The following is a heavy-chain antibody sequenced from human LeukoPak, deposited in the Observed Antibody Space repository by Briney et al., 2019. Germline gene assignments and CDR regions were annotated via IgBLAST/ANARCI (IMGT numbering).Heavy chain of an antibody. J-gene: IGHJ4*02. CDR3: ARDLYSGGWYVGRSYFDY. V-gene: IGHV3-7*01. D-gene: IGHD6-19*01. Sequence: GGSLRLSCAASGFTFSSYWMSWVRQAPGKGLEWVANIKQDGSEKYYVDSVKGRFTISRDNAKNSLYLQMNSLRAEDTAVYYCARDLYSGGWYVGRSYFDYWGQGTLVTVSS. CDR2: IKQDGSEK. CDR1: GFTFSSYW.